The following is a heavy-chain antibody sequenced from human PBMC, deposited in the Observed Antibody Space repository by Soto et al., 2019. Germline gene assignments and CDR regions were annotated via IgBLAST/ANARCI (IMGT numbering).Heavy chain of an antibody. CDR1: GYTFASYA. CDR2: ISAYNGNT. CDR3: ARDPPPPDY. J-gene: IGHJ4*02. V-gene: IGHV1-18*01. Sequence: QVQLVQSGAEVKKPGASVKVSCKASGYTFASYAISWMRQAPGQGLEWMGWISAYNGNTNYAQKLQGRVTMTKDTSTSTAYMELRILRSDDTAVYYCARDPPPPDYWGQGTLVTVSS.